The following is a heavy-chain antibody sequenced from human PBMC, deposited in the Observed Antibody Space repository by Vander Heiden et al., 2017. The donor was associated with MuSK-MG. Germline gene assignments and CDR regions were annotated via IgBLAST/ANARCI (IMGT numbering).Heavy chain of an antibody. Sequence: KGLEWIGEINHSGSTNYNPSLKSRVTISVDTSKNQFSLKLSSVTAADTAVYYCARGRPRVAVRGVIISPHGYYYGMDVWGQGTTVTVSS. J-gene: IGHJ6*02. V-gene: IGHV4-34*01. D-gene: IGHD3-10*01. CDR2: INHSGST. CDR3: ARGRPRVAVRGVIISPHGYYYGMDV.